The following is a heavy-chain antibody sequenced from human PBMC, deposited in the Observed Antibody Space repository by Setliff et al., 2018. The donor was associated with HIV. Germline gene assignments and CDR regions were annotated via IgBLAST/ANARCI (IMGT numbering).Heavy chain of an antibody. Sequence: SETLSLTCNVAGGSISSDNYYWGWIRQPPGKGLEWIASFHYSGSTSYNPSLRSRLTVFVDTSKNQFSLKLTSVTAADTAVYYCARPLTTSYNFLGDAFAIWGQGTVVTVSS. CDR1: GGSISSDNYY. CDR2: FHYSGST. J-gene: IGHJ3*02. D-gene: IGHD3-3*01. CDR3: ARPLTTSYNFLGDAFAI. V-gene: IGHV4-39*01.